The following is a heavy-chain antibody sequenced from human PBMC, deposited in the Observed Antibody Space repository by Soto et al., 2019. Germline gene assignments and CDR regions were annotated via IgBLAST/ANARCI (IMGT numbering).Heavy chain of an antibody. D-gene: IGHD5-12*01. CDR2: ITVGGAQK. CDR3: TRMAGGGWQRFFDY. V-gene: IGHV3-23*01. J-gene: IGHJ4*02. Sequence: EVKLLEAGGALVQPGGSLRLSCEASGFTFIDHDMSWVRQAPGKGLEWVSSITVGGAQKDYGQSVKGRFTISRDNSNDTLFRQMDSLQVEGTAIYFCTRMAGGGWQRFFDYWGQGTVVTVSS. CDR1: GFTFIDHD.